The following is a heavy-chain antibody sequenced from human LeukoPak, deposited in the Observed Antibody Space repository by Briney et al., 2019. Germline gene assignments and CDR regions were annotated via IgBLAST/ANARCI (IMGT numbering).Heavy chain of an antibody. CDR3: AKERGGQDWDFDL. V-gene: IGHV3-33*06. D-gene: IGHD3-10*01. CDR2: ICDDGSNK. J-gene: IGHJ2*01. Sequence: PGGSLRLSCAASGFTFSNAWMSWVRQAPGKGLEWVAVICDDGSNKYYAESVKGRFTISRDISKNMLYLQMNSLRVEDTAVYYCAKERGGQDWDFDLWGRGTLVTVSS. CDR1: GFTFSNAW.